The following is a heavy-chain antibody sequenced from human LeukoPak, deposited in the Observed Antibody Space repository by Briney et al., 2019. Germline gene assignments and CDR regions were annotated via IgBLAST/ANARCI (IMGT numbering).Heavy chain of an antibody. J-gene: IGHJ4*02. CDR3: AKDGNVAVRGFDY. CDR2: ISDSGGST. D-gene: IGHD1-26*01. Sequence: GGSLRLSCAASGFTFTDFAMNWVRQAPGKGREWGSSISDSGGSTNYADSVKGRFTISRDNSKNTLYLQMSSLRAEDTAVYFCAKDGNVAVRGFDYWGQGTLVTVSS. CDR1: GFTFTDFA. V-gene: IGHV3-23*01.